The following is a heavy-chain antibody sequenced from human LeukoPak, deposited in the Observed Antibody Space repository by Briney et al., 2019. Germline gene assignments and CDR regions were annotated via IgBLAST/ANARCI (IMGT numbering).Heavy chain of an antibody. Sequence: PSETLSLTCSVSGVSISSSNSYWGWIRQPPGKGLEWIGSIYHSGSTYYNPSLKSRVTISVDTSKNQFSLKLSSVTAADTAVYYCAREYLYDYVWGSYRLYYFDYWGQGTLVTVSS. CDR3: AREYLYDYVWGSYRLYYFDY. D-gene: IGHD3-16*02. CDR1: GVSISSSNSY. CDR2: IYHSGST. V-gene: IGHV4-39*07. J-gene: IGHJ4*02.